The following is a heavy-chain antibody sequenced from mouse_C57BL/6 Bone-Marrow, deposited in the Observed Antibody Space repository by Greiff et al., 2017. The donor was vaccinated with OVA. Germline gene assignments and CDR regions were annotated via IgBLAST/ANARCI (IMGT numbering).Heavy chain of an antibody. D-gene: IGHD2-3*01. V-gene: IGHV1-9*01. CDR2: ILPGSGST. Sequence: VNVVESGAELMKPGASVKLSCTATGYTFTGYWIEWVKQRPGHGLEWIGEILPGSGSTNYNEKFKGKATFTADTSSNTAYMQLSSLTTEDSAIYYCARAGLLTNYYAMDYWGQGTSVTVAS. CDR1: GYTFTGYW. J-gene: IGHJ4*01. CDR3: ARAGLLTNYYAMDY.